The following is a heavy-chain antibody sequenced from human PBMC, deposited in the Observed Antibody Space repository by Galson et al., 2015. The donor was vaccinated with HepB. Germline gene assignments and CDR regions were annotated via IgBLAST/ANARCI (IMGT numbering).Heavy chain of an antibody. J-gene: IGHJ6*02. CDR1: GYTFTSSY. D-gene: IGHD3-3*01. CDR2: INPSDGRT. Sequence: SVKVSCKASGYTFTSSYVEWVRQAPGQGLEWMGRINPSDGRTNSAQKFQGRVTLTRDTSTSTVYMELSSLTSEDTAVYYCSLGFFGYCHGTDGWGQGTTVTVSS. V-gene: IGHV1-46*01. CDR3: SLGFFGYCHGTDG.